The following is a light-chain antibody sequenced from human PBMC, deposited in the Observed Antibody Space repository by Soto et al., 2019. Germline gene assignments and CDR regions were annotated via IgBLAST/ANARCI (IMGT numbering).Light chain of an antibody. CDR1: SSDVGGYNY. J-gene: IGLJ2*01. V-gene: IGLV2-14*01. Sequence: QSALTQPASVSGSPGQSITISCTGTSSDVGGYNYVSWYQQHPGKAPKLMIYDVSNRPSGVSNRFSGSKSGNTASLTISVLQAEDEADYYCRSYTSGSTRVLFGGGTQLTVL. CDR2: DVS. CDR3: RSYTSGSTRVL.